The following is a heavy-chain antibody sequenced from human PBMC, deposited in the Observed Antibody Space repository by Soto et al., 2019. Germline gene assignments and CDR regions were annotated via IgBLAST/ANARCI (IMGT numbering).Heavy chain of an antibody. J-gene: IGHJ4*02. D-gene: IGHD3-22*01. Sequence: PGGSLRLSCAASGFTFSSYSMNWVRQAPGKGLEWVSYISSSSSTIYYADSVKGRFTISRDNAKNSLYLQMNSLRAEDTAVYYCARAVAGSNYYDSSGYSLAYWGQGTLVTVSS. CDR3: ARAVAGSNYYDSSGYSLAY. CDR1: GFTFSSYS. CDR2: ISSSSSTI. V-gene: IGHV3-48*01.